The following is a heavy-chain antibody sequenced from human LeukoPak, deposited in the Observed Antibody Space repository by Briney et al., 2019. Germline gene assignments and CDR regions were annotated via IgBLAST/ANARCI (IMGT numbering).Heavy chain of an antibody. Sequence: ASVKVSCKASGYTFTSYDINWVRQATGQGLEWMGWMNPNSGNTGYAQKFQGRVTMTRNTSISTAYMELSSLRSEDTAVYYCVRSSYYDSSGYLFDPWGQGTLVTVSS. CDR1: GYTFTSYD. D-gene: IGHD3-22*01. J-gene: IGHJ5*02. CDR2: MNPNSGNT. V-gene: IGHV1-8*01. CDR3: VRSSYYDSSGYLFDP.